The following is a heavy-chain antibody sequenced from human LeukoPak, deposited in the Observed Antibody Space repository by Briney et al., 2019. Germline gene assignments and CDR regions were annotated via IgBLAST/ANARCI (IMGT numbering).Heavy chain of an antibody. CDR1: GYTFINYY. V-gene: IGHV1-46*01. Sequence: ASVKVSCKASGYTFINYYMHWVRQAPGQGLEWMGIINPSGGSTSYAQKFQGRATMTRDTSTSTVYMELSSLRSEDTAVYFCARVGSKPEYYYDRSAFYYGGYYFDYWGQGTLVTVSS. CDR2: INPSGGST. D-gene: IGHD3-22*01. J-gene: IGHJ4*02. CDR3: ARVGSKPEYYYDRSAFYYGGYYFDY.